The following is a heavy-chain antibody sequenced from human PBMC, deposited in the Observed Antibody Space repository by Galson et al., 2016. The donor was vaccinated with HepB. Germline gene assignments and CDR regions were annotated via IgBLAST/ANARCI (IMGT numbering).Heavy chain of an antibody. D-gene: IGHD2-21*02. CDR2: IYNDGTA. V-gene: IGHV3-53*01. CDR1: GFTVSRDY. Sequence: SLRLSCAASGFTVSRDYMTWVRQAPGKGLEWVSIIYNDGTAYYADSVRGRFTISRDSSKNTLYLQMDSLRAEDTALYYCATRNRVICYLGCLDVWGKGIRVTVSS. CDR3: ATRNRVICYLGCLDV. J-gene: IGHJ6*04.